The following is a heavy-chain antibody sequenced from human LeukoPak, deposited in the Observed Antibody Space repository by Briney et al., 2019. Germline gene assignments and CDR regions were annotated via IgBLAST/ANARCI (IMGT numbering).Heavy chain of an antibody. Sequence: GGSLRLSCAASGFTFSSYGMHWVRQAPGKGLEWVAVIWYDGSNKYYADSVKGRFTISRDNSKNTLYLQMNSLRAEDTAVYYCAKDGRSSGWPEVWGQGTLVTASS. CDR1: GFTFSSYG. J-gene: IGHJ4*02. V-gene: IGHV3-33*06. CDR3: AKDGRSSGWPEV. CDR2: IWYDGSNK. D-gene: IGHD6-19*01.